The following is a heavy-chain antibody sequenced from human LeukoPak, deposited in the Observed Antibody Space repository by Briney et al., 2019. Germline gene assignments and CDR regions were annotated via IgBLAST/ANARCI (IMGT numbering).Heavy chain of an antibody. Sequence: GGSLRLSCAASGFTFSSYAMRWVRQAPGKGLEWVAVISYDGSNKYYADSVKGRFTISRDNSKNTLYLQMNSLRAEDTAVYYCARDAFIAAAGTGSMDVWGQGTTVTASS. CDR3: ARDAFIAAAGTGSMDV. CDR2: ISYDGSNK. J-gene: IGHJ6*02. CDR1: GFTFSSYA. V-gene: IGHV3-30-3*01. D-gene: IGHD6-13*01.